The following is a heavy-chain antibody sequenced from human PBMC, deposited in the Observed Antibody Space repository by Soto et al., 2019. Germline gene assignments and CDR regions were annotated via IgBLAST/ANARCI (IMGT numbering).Heavy chain of an antibody. CDR3: AKDDAPRGGPLSYYFDY. CDR1: GFTFSSYG. V-gene: IGHV3-30*18. J-gene: IGHJ4*02. D-gene: IGHD3-10*01. CDR2: ISYDGSNK. Sequence: PGGSLRLSCAASGFTFSSYGMPGVRKAPGKGLEWVAVISYDGSNKYYADSVKGRFTISRDNSKNTLYLQMNSLRAEDTAVYYCAKDDAPRGGPLSYYFDYWGQGTLVTVSS.